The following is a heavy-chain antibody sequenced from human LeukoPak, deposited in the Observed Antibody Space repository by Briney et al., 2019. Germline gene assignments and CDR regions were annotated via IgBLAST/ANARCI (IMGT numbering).Heavy chain of an antibody. J-gene: IGHJ4*02. CDR3: ITRTTVTTYGY. CDR1: GFTFSSYS. V-gene: IGHV3-48*01. D-gene: IGHD4-17*01. Sequence: GGSLRLSCAASGFTFSSYSMNWVRQAPGKGLEWVSYISSSSSTIYYADSVKGRFTISRDNAKNSLYLQMNSLRAEDTAVYYCITRTTVTTYGYWGQGTLVTVSS. CDR2: ISSSSSTI.